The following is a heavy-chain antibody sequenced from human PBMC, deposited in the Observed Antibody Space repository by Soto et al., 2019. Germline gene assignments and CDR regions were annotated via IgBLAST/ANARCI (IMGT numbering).Heavy chain of an antibody. V-gene: IGHV5-51*01. CDR3: ARHPPPRYCTNGVCYPFDYYYYGMDV. Sequence: PGESLNISCKGSGYSFTSYWIGWVRQMPGKGLEWMGIIYPGDSDTRYSPSFQGQVTISADKSISTAYLQWSSLKASDTAMYYCARHPPPRYCTNGVCYPFDYYYYGMDVWGQGTTVTGSS. CDR2: IYPGDSDT. J-gene: IGHJ6*02. D-gene: IGHD2-8*01. CDR1: GYSFTSYW.